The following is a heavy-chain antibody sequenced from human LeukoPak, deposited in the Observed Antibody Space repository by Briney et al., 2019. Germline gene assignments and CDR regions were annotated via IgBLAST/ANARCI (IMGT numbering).Heavy chain of an antibody. V-gene: IGHV3-30-3*01. Sequence: GGSLRLSCAASGFTFSSYAMHWVRQAPGKGLEWVAVISYDGSNKYYADSVKGRFTISRDNSKNTLYLQMSSLRAEDTAVYYCAREVQQWLDSYWGQGTLVTVSS. J-gene: IGHJ4*02. D-gene: IGHD6-19*01. CDR3: AREVQQWLDSY. CDR1: GFTFSSYA. CDR2: ISYDGSNK.